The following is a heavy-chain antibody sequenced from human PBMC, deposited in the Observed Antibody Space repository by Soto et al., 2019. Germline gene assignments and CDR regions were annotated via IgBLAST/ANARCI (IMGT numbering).Heavy chain of an antibody. D-gene: IGHD3-10*01. CDR1: GYSFPSQG. V-gene: IGHV5-51*01. CDR3: VRIPPSTTSYYAHSYGTDV. J-gene: IGHJ6*02. CDR2: IDPADSDI. Sequence: PGEXLKISCKGSGYSFPSQGIGWVRQTPGKGLEWMGSIDPADSDIRYSPSFQGQVIISADKSIRTAYLEWSSLKASDSAMYYCVRIPPSTTSYYAHSYGTDVWGQGTTVTVSS.